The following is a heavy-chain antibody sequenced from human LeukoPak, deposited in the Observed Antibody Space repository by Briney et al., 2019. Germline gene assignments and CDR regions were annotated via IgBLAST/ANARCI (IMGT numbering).Heavy chain of an antibody. J-gene: IGHJ3*02. CDR1: GYSISSSYY. CDR2: IHYSGST. CDR3: ARSSYYYAADAFDI. V-gene: IGHV4-61*01. D-gene: IGHD3-10*01. Sequence: PSETLSLTCTVSGYSISSSYYWSWIRQPPGKGLEWIGYIHYSGSTNYNPSLKSRVTISVDTSKTQFSLKLSSVTAADTAVYYCARSSYYYAADAFDIWGQGTMVTVSS.